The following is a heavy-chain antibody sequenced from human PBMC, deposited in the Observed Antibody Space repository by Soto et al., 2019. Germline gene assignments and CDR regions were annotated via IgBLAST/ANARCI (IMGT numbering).Heavy chain of an antibody. CDR1: GYTLTELS. J-gene: IGHJ4*02. CDR2: FDPEDGET. V-gene: IGHV1-24*01. CDR3: ATEHYYDSSGYYYDGYFDY. D-gene: IGHD3-22*01. Sequence: ASVKVSCKVSGYTLTELSMHWVRQAPGKGLEWMGGFDPEDGETIYAQKFQGRVTMTEDTPTDTAFMELRSLRSEDTAVYYCATEHYYDSSGYYYDGYFDYWGQGTLVTVSS.